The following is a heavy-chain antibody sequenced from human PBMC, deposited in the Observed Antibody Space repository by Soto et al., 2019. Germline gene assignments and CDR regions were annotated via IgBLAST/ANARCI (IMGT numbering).Heavy chain of an antibody. J-gene: IGHJ5*02. V-gene: IGHV4-61*01. CDR3: ARVPYYDSSRIWFDP. D-gene: IGHD3-22*01. Sequence: SETLSLTCTVSRGSVSSGSFYWSWIRQPPGKALEWIGYIYYSGSTNYKPSLKSRVTISVNMSKNQFSLRLSSVTAADTAVYYCARVPYYDSSRIWFDPWGQGTLVTVSS. CDR2: IYYSGST. CDR1: RGSVSSGSFY.